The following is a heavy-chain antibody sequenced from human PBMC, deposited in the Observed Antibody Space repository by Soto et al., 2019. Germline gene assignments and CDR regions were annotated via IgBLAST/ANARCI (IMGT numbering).Heavy chain of an antibody. V-gene: IGHV1-3*01. CDR2: INGASGDT. J-gene: IGHJ4*02. CDR3: ASLIWGGYSLDY. D-gene: IGHD3-16*01. Sequence: QVELVQSGAEVKMPGASVKVSCKTSGYTFTRYALHWVRQAPGQRLEWMGWINGASGDTKYSQKFQGRVTIHRDTSASTAYMDLNSLTSEDTAVYFCASLIWGGYSLDYWGQGTLVAVSS. CDR1: GYTFTRYA.